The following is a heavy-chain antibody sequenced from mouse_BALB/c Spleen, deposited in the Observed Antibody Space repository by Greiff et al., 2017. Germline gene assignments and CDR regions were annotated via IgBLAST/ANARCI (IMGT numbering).Heavy chain of an antibody. D-gene: IGHD1-2*01. CDR3: ARSRHYYGYDYYAMDY. Sequence: EVKLMESGAELVRPGALVKLSCKASGFNIKDYYMHWVKQRPEQGLEWIGWIDPENGNTIYDPKFQGKASITADTSSNTAYLQLSSLTSEDTAVYYCARSRHYYGYDYYAMDYWGQGTSVTVSS. V-gene: IGHV14-1*02. J-gene: IGHJ4*01. CDR2: IDPENGNT. CDR1: GFNIKDYY.